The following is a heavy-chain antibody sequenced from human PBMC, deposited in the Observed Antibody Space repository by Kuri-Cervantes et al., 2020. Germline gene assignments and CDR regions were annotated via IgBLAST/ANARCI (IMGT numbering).Heavy chain of an antibody. V-gene: IGHV1-46*01. Sequence: ASVKVSCKASGYTFTSYYMHWVRQAPGQGLEWMGIINPSGGSTSYAQKFQGRVTMTRDTSTSTAYMELRSLRSDDTAVYYCARDDYLENSNFDYWGQGTLVTVSS. J-gene: IGHJ4*02. CDR1: GYTFTSYY. D-gene: IGHD1-1*01. CDR3: ARDDYLENSNFDY. CDR2: INPSGGST.